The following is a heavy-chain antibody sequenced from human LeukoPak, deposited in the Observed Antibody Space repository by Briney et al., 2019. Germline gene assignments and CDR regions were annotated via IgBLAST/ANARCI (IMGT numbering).Heavy chain of an antibody. CDR1: GYTFTSYG. J-gene: IGHJ5*02. CDR3: ARDPTYYYGSGSYLADWFDP. CDR2: ISAYNGNT. D-gene: IGHD3-10*01. V-gene: IGHV1-18*01. Sequence: GASVKVSCKASGYTFTSYGISWVRQAPGQGLEWMGWISAYNGNTNYAQKLQGRVTMTTDTSTSTAYMELRSLRSDDTAVYYCARDPTYYYGSGSYLADWFDPWGQGTLVVVSS.